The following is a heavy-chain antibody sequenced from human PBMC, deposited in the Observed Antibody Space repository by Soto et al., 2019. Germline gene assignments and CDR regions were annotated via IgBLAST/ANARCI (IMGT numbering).Heavy chain of an antibody. J-gene: IGHJ4*02. CDR2: ISYDGSNK. Sequence: GGSLRLSCAASGFTFSSYAMHWVRQAPGKGLEWVAVISYDGSNKYYADSVKGRFTISRDNSKNTLYLQMNSLRAEDTAVYYCARDDYFDYWGQGTLVTVSS. V-gene: IGHV3-30-3*01. CDR3: ARDDYFDY. CDR1: GFTFSSYA.